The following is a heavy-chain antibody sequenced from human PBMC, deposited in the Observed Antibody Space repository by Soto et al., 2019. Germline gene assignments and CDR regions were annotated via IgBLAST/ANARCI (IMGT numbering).Heavy chain of an antibody. V-gene: IGHV3-74*01. J-gene: IGHJ6*02. CDR1: GFTFSNFW. CDR2: INSDGSST. CDR3: ARAVRSGSYPYSYYGMDV. Sequence: EVQLVESGGGLLQPGGSLRLSCAASGFTFSNFWMHWVRQAPGKGLVWVSRINSDGSSTSYADSVKGRFTISRDNAKNTLYLQMNSLRAEYTAVYYCARAVRSGSYPYSYYGMDVWGQGTTVTVSS. D-gene: IGHD3-10*01.